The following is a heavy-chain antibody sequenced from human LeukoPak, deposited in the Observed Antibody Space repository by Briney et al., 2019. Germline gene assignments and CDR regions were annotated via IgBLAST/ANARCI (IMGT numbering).Heavy chain of an antibody. CDR1: GFTFSDYY. CDR3: ARHSRGCTNGVCYFDY. Sequence: GSLRLSCTASGFTFSDYYMSWIRQPPGKGLEWIGSIYYSGSTYYNPSLKSRVTISVDTSKNQFSLKLSSVTAADTAVYYCARHSRGCTNGVCYFDYWGQGTLVTVSS. V-gene: IGHV4-39*01. J-gene: IGHJ4*02. CDR2: IYYSGST. D-gene: IGHD2-8*01.